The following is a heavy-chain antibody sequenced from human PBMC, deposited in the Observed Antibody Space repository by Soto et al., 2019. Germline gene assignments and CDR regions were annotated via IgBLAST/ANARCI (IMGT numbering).Heavy chain of an antibody. J-gene: IGHJ4*02. CDR3: AADSVSSYFDY. V-gene: IGHV1-58*01. Sequence: PVNVSCKASGFTFTSSAVQWVRQARGQRLEWIGWIVVGSGNTNYAQKFQERVTITRDMSTSTAYMELSSLRSEDTAVYYCAADSVSSYFDYWGQGTLVTVSS. CDR2: IVVGSGNT. CDR1: GFTFTSSA. D-gene: IGHD3-10*01.